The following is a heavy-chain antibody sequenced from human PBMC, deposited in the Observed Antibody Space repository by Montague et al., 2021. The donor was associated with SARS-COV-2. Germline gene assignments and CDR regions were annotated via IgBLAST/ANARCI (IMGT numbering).Heavy chain of an antibody. J-gene: IGHJ6*02. CDR1: GGSISSSDYY. Sequence: SETLSLTCTVSGGSISSSDYYWGWIRQPPGKGLEWIGTIYYSGSTYYTPSLKSRVTISADTSKNQFSLKLTSLTAADTAVYYCARSSGYNYDTSYYGMDVWGQGTTVTVSS. D-gene: IGHD5-18*01. CDR3: ARSSGYNYDTSYYGMDV. CDR2: IYYSGST. V-gene: IGHV4-39*01.